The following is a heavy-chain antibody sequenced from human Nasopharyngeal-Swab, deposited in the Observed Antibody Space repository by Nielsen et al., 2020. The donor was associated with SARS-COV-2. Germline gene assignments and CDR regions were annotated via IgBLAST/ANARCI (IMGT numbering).Heavy chain of an antibody. CDR2: FYYSGST. CDR1: GGSISSYY. J-gene: IGHJ3*02. V-gene: IGHV4-59*01. D-gene: IGHD1-26*01. CDR3: ARETRSWTGGVAFDI. Sequence: GSLRLSCTVSGGSISSYYWSWIRQPPGKGLEWIGYFYYSGSTNYNPSLKSRVTISVDTSKSQFSMKPTSVTAADTGVYYCARETRSWTGGVAFDIWGQGTMVTVSS.